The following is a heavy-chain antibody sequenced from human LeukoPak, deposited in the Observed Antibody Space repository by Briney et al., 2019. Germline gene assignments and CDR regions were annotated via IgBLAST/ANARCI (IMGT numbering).Heavy chain of an antibody. CDR1: GFIFSTYR. Sequence: GGSLRLSCAASGFIFSTYRMHWVRQAPGKGLVWVSHINNDGSTTSYADSVKGRFAISRDNAKNTMYLQMNSLRAEDTAMYYCARAEYDFDCWGQGTLVTVSS. V-gene: IGHV3-74*01. J-gene: IGHJ4*02. D-gene: IGHD3-3*01. CDR2: INNDGSTT. CDR3: ARAEYDFDC.